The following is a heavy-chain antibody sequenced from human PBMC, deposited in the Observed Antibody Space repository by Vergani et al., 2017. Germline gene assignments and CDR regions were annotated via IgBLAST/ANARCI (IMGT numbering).Heavy chain of an antibody. CDR1: GGSISSYY. Sequence: QVQLQESGPGLVKPSETLSLTCTVSGGSISSYYWSWIRQPAGKGLEWIGRIYTSGSTNYNPSLKSRVTMSVDTSKNQFSLRLSSVTAADTAVYYCASAGYYDSSGYSNNYYYYGMDVWGQGTTVTVSS. CDR2: IYTSGST. CDR3: ASAGYYDSSGYSNNYYYYGMDV. J-gene: IGHJ6*02. D-gene: IGHD3-22*01. V-gene: IGHV4-4*07.